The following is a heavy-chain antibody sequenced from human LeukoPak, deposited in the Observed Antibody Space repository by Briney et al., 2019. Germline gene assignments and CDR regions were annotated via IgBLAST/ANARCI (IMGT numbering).Heavy chain of an antibody. V-gene: IGHV4-38-2*02. CDR2: IYHSESA. Sequence: SETLSPTCTVSGYSISSGYYWGWIRQPPGKGLEWIGSIYHSESADYNPSLKSRVTISVDTTRNQFSLKLRSVTAADTAVYYCAVNLYSSGWYSDYWGQGTLVTVSS. D-gene: IGHD6-19*01. CDR1: GYSISSGYY. CDR3: AVNLYSSGWYSDY. J-gene: IGHJ4*02.